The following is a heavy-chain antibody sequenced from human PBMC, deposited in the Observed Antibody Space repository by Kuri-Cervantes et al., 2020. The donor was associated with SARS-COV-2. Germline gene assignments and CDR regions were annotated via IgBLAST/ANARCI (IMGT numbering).Heavy chain of an antibody. J-gene: IGHJ4*02. D-gene: IGHD5-24*01. CDR3: ARGGEMATIMHRLDY. Sequence: SVKVSCKASGGTFSSYAISWVRQAPGQGLEWMGGIIPIFGTANYAQKLQGRVTITADESTSTAYMELSSLRSEDTAVYYCARGGEMATIMHRLDYWGQGTLVTVSS. V-gene: IGHV1-69*13. CDR2: IIPIFGTA. CDR1: GGTFSSYA.